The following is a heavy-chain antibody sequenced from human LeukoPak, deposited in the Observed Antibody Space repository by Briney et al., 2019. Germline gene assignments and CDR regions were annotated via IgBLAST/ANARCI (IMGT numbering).Heavy chain of an antibody. CDR1: GFTFSRYA. D-gene: IGHD1-1*01. J-gene: IGHJ4*02. CDR3: AAILLDLNYYFFDF. Sequence: GGSLRLSCAASGFTFSRYAMSWVRQVPGKGLEWVSGISGTGDKTYSADSVQGRFTISRDNSKNTLHLQMKSLRADDSAIYYCAAILLDLNYYFFDFWGQGTLVTVSS. CDR2: ISGTGDKT. V-gene: IGHV3-23*01.